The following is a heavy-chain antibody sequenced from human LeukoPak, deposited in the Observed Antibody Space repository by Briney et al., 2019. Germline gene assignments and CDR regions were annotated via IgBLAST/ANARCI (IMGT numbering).Heavy chain of an antibody. CDR1: EFTFSSYS. Sequence: GGSLRLSCAASEFTFSSYSMNWVRQAPGKGLEWVSYISSSSSTIYYADSVKGRFTISRDNAENSLYLQMNSLRAEDTAGYYCARGRRDAFDIWGQGTMVTVSS. CDR3: ARGRRDAFDI. J-gene: IGHJ3*02. CDR2: ISSSSSTI. V-gene: IGHV3-48*04.